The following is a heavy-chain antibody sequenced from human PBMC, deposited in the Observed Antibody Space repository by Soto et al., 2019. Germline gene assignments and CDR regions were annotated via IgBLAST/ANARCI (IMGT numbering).Heavy chain of an antibody. CDR1: GFTFSSYG. D-gene: IGHD5-12*01. V-gene: IGHV3-33*01. CDR2: IWYDGSNK. Sequence: GGSLRLSCAASGFTFSSYGMHWVRQAPGKGLEWVAVIWYDGSNKYYADSVKGRFTISRDNSKNTLYLQMNSLRAEDTAVYYCARESGGYDFYYFDYWGQGTLATVSS. J-gene: IGHJ4*02. CDR3: ARESGGYDFYYFDY.